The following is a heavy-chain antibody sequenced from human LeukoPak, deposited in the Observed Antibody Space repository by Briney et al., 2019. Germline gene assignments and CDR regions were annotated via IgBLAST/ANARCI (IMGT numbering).Heavy chain of an antibody. V-gene: IGHV1-18*01. CDR3: ARVGKIVVGLDV. J-gene: IGHJ6*04. CDR1: GYRFTTYA. Sequence: GASVKVSCKASGYRFTTYAMNWVRQAPGQGLEWMGWISAYNGNTNYAQKLQGRVTMTTDTSTSTAYMELRSLRSDDTAVYYCARVGKIVVGLDVWGKGTTVTISS. CDR2: ISAYNGNT. D-gene: IGHD2-15*01.